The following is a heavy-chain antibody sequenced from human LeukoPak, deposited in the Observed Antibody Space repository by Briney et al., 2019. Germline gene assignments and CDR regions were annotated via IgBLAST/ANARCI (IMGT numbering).Heavy chain of an antibody. CDR3: AKDGMYSSSSSYYFDY. D-gene: IGHD6-6*01. J-gene: IGHJ4*02. CDR1: GFTFSSYS. Sequence: GGSLRLSCAASGFTFSSYSMNWVRQAPGKGLEWVSYISSSSSTIYYADSVKGRFTISRDNSKNTLYLQMNSLRAEDTAIYYCAKDGMYSSSSSYYFDYWGPGTLVTVSS. CDR2: ISSSSSTI. V-gene: IGHV3-48*01.